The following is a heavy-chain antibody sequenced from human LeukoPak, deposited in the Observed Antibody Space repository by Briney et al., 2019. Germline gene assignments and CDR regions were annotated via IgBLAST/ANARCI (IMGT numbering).Heavy chain of an antibody. V-gene: IGHV1-46*01. Sequence: ASVKVSCKPSGYTFGTHWMHWVRQAPGQGLEWMAIINPSGDFRSYAQKFQGRVTVTRDMSTRTVYMELSDLRPEDTALYYCARDYSGQWEQLTGWWIDPWGQGSLVIVSS. CDR3: ARDYSGQWEQLTGWWIDP. J-gene: IGHJ5*02. CDR2: INPSGDFR. D-gene: IGHD1-26*01. CDR1: GYTFGTHW.